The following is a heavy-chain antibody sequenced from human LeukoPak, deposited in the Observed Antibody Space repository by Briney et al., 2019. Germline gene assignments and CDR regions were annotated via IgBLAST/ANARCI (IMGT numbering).Heavy chain of an antibody. CDR1: GISLSNYA. CDR3: AKDQDTSSWNYFDY. V-gene: IGHV3-23*01. Sequence: PGGSLRLSCVVSGISLSNYAMTWVRKAPGKGLEWASAISGSGGSTYYADSVKGRFTISRDNSKNTLNLQMNSLRAEDTAIYYCAKDQDTSSWNYFDYWGQGTLVTVSS. J-gene: IGHJ4*02. CDR2: ISGSGGST. D-gene: IGHD6-13*01.